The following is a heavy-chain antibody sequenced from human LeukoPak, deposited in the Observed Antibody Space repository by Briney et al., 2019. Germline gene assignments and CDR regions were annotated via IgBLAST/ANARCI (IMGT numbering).Heavy chain of an antibody. V-gene: IGHV4-59*01. Sequence: SETLSLTCTVSGGSISSYYWSWTRQPPGKGLEWIGYIYYSGSTNYNPSLKSRVTISVDTSKNQFSLKLSSVTAADTAVYYCARVRREYNWNYEYYYYMDVWGKGTTVTVSS. J-gene: IGHJ6*03. CDR1: GGSISSYY. CDR2: IYYSGST. D-gene: IGHD1-7*01. CDR3: ARVRREYNWNYEYYYYMDV.